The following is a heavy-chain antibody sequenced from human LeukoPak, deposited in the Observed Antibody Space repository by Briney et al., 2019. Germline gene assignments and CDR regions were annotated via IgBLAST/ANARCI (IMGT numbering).Heavy chain of an antibody. D-gene: IGHD2-2*01. V-gene: IGHV5-10-1*01. J-gene: IGHJ6*04. Sequence: GESLKISCKGSGYSFTSYWISWVRQMPGKGLEWMGRIDPSDSYTNYSPSFQGHVTISADKSISTAYLQWSSLKASDTAMYYCAILVVPAAWTNYYYYYGMDVWGKGTTVTVSP. CDR2: IDPSDSYT. CDR1: GYSFTSYW. CDR3: AILVVPAAWTNYYYYYGMDV.